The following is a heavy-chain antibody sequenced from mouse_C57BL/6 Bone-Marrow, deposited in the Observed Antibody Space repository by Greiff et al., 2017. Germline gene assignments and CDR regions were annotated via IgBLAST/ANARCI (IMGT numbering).Heavy chain of an antibody. CDR2: ISSGGSYT. CDR3: ARTRPNWPGFDY. Sequence: EVKLVESGGDLVKPGGSLKLSCAASGFTFSSYGMSWVRQTPDKRLEWVATISSGGSYTYYPDSVKGRFTISRDNAKNTLYLQMSSLKSEDTAMYYCARTRPNWPGFDYGGQGTTLTVSS. J-gene: IGHJ2*01. CDR1: GFTFSSYG. V-gene: IGHV5-6*01. D-gene: IGHD4-1*01.